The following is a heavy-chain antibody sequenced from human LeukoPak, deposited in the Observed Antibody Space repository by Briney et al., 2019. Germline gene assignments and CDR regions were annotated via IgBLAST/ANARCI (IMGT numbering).Heavy chain of an antibody. CDR2: IYPGDSDT. CDR3: ARTPSSRVTKLDY. Sequence: KVGESLKISCKGSGYSFTSYWIGWVRQMPGKGLEWMGIIYPGDSDTRYSPSFQGQVTTSADKSISTAYLQWSSLKASDTAMYYCARTPSSRVTKLDYWGQGTLVTVSS. CDR1: GYSFTSYW. J-gene: IGHJ4*02. V-gene: IGHV5-51*01. D-gene: IGHD2-2*01.